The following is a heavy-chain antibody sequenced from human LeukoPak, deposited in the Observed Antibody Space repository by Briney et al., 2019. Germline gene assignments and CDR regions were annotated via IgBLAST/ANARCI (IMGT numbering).Heavy chain of an antibody. CDR1: GYSFTTYW. V-gene: IGHV5-51*01. CDR2: IYPGDSDT. J-gene: IGHJ2*01. CDR3: ARAIAHPRYFDL. Sequence: GESLKISCKGSGYSFTTYWIGWVRQMPGKGLEWMGIIYPGDSDTRYSPSLQGQVTISADKSINTAYLQWNSLKASDTAIYYCARAIAHPRYFDLWGRGTLVTVSS.